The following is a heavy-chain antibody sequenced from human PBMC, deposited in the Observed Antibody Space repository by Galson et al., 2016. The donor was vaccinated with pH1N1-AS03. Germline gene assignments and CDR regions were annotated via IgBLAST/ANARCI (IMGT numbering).Heavy chain of an antibody. CDR1: GDTVTDYY. D-gene: IGHD3/OR15-3a*01. CDR2: INPKSGGT. CDR3: ARGYNVWTAFDY. V-gene: IGHV1-2*02. Sequence: SGDTVTDYYIHWVRQAPGQGLEWMGWINPKSGGTKFDQKFQGRVTMTRDTTINTLYVELSSLRSDDTAIYFCARGYNVWTAFDYWGQGTLVTVSS. J-gene: IGHJ4*02.